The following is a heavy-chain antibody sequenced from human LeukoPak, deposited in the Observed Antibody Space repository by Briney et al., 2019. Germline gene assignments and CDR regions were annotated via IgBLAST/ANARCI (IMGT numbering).Heavy chain of an antibody. CDR1: GFTFSDYV. D-gene: IGHD3-10*01. Sequence: GGSLRLSCAASGFTFSDYVLPWVRQAPGKGLEWVAVVSYDGSNQYYADSVKGRFTISRDNSKNTFYLQMNSLRAEDTAVYYCARARGGTSLDYWGQGTLVTVSS. CDR3: ARARGGTSLDY. J-gene: IGHJ4*02. V-gene: IGHV3-30-3*01. CDR2: VSYDGSNQ.